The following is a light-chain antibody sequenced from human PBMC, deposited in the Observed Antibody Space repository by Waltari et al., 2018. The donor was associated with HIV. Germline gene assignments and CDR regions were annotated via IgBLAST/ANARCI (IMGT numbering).Light chain of an antibody. CDR2: EVS. Sequence: QSALTQPASVSGSPGQSITISCTGTSSDVGGYNYVSWCKQHPGKAPKLMIYEVSNRPSGVSNRFSGSKSGNTASLTISGLQAEDEADYYCSSYTSSSTLVVFGGGTKLTVL. V-gene: IGLV2-14*01. J-gene: IGLJ2*01. CDR1: SSDVGGYNY. CDR3: SSYTSSSTLVV.